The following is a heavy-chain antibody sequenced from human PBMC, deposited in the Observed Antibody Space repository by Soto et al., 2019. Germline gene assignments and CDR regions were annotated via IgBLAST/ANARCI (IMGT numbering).Heavy chain of an antibody. Sequence: QVQLVQSGAEVKKPGSSVKVSCKASGGTFSSYAISWVRQAPGQGLEWMGGIIPIFGTANYAQKFQGRVTIXXDXSXTTAYMELSSLRSEDTAVYYCARLHCSGGSCQTFDYWGQGTLVTVSS. CDR1: GGTFSSYA. CDR3: ARLHCSGGSCQTFDY. D-gene: IGHD2-15*01. CDR2: IIPIFGTA. J-gene: IGHJ4*02. V-gene: IGHV1-69*12.